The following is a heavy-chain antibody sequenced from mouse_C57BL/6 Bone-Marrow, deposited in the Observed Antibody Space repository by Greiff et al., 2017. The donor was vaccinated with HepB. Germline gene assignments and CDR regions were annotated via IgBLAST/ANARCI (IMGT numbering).Heavy chain of an antibody. Sequence: QVQLQQPGAELVKPGASVKLSCKASGYTFTSYWMHWVKQRPGRGLEWIGRIDPNSGGTKYNEKFKSKATLTVDKPSSTAYMQLSSLTSEESAVYYCARDSWMWFAYWGQGTLVTVSA. J-gene: IGHJ3*01. V-gene: IGHV1-72*01. CDR1: GYTFTSYW. CDR3: ARDSWMWFAY. CDR2: IDPNSGGT.